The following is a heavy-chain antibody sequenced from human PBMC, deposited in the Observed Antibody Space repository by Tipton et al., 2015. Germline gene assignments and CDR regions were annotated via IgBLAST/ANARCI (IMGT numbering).Heavy chain of an antibody. J-gene: IGHJ4*02. V-gene: IGHV4-39*07. CDR2: LYFSGST. Sequence: LRLSCTVSGGSISSSSYYWAWIRQPPGKGLEWIGSLYFSGSTNYNPSLKSRVTISLDTSTTQFSLKMTSVTTTDTAVYYCARARGRHGGLFDSWGQGTLVTVSS. CDR3: ARARGRHGGLFDS. D-gene: IGHD4-23*01. CDR1: GGSISSSSYY.